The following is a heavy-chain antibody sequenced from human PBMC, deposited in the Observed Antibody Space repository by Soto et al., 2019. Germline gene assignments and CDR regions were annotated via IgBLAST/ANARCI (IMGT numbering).Heavy chain of an antibody. CDR2: ICYSGST. D-gene: IGHD6-6*01. J-gene: IGHJ2*01. CDR3: ARYDRSPATPVSSSYWYFDL. CDR1: GVSISSYS. V-gene: IGHV4-59*01. Sequence: SETLSLTCTVSGVSISSYSWSWIRQPPGKGLEWIGYICYSGSTNYNPSLKSRVTISVDTSKNQFSMKLSSVTAADTAVYDWARYDRSPATPVSSSYWYFDLWGRGTLVTVSS.